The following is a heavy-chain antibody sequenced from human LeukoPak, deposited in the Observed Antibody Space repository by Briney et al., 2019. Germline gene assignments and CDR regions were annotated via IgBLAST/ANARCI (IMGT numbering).Heavy chain of an antibody. CDR1: GYPFTTRE. V-gene: IGHV1-8*01. D-gene: IGHD1-14*01. J-gene: IGHJ5*02. Sequence: ASLKVSCKTSGYPFTTREINWVRQAAGQGLEWMGWVHPNSGNTAYAQKFQGRVTMTRDTSISTAYMELSGLRFDDTAVYFCARGPRNDPWGQGTLVTVSP. CDR2: VHPNSGNT. CDR3: ARGPRNDP.